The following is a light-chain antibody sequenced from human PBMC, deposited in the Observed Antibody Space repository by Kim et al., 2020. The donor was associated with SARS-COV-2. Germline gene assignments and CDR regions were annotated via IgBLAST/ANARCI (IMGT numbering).Light chain of an antibody. CDR2: DIS. CDR3: SSYSVTSTFV. Sequence: GQAITISCSGSSSDIGSYDYVSWYQQPPGEPPKLLIFDISDRPSGISSRFSGSKSGNRASLTISGLQAEDEADYYCSSYSVTSTFVFGPGTKVTVL. CDR1: SSDIGSYDY. J-gene: IGLJ1*01. V-gene: IGLV2-14*03.